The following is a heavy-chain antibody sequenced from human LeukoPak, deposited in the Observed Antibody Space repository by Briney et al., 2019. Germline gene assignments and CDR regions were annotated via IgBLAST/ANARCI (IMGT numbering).Heavy chain of an antibody. CDR1: GYTLTELS. J-gene: IGHJ4*02. D-gene: IGHD2-21*02. Sequence: ASVNVSCKVSGYTLTELSMHWVRQAPGKGLEWMGGFDPEDGETIYAQKFQGRVTMTEDTSTDTAYMELSSLRSEDTAVYYCATGWGLPYGDDDYWGQGTLVTVSS. V-gene: IGHV1-24*01. CDR2: FDPEDGET. CDR3: ATGWGLPYGDDDY.